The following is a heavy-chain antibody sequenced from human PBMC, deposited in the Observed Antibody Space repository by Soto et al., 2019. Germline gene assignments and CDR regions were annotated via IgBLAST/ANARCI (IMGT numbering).Heavy chain of an antibody. CDR3: ARGQYVLRFLERPMDV. Sequence: ASVKVSCKASGYTFTSFDINWVRQATGQGLEWMGWMNPNSGNTDYAQNFQGRVTMTRNTSISTAYMELSSLRSEDTAVYYCARGQYVLRFLERPMDVWGQGTTVTVSS. V-gene: IGHV1-8*01. CDR2: MNPNSGNT. J-gene: IGHJ6*02. CDR1: GYTFTSFD. D-gene: IGHD3-3*01.